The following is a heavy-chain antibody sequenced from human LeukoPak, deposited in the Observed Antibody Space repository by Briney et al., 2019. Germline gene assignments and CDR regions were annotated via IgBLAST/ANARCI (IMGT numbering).Heavy chain of an antibody. CDR3: ARGDSSGYYWNDY. CDR2: SRNKANTYTT. V-gene: IGHV3-72*01. J-gene: IGHJ4*02. D-gene: IGHD3-22*01. CDR1: GFTFSDHN. Sequence: GGSLRLSCAASGFTFSDHNMDWVRQAPGKGLEWIGRSRNKANTYTTEYAASVKGRFTISRDDSKNSLYLQMNSLKTEDTAVYYCARGDSSGYYWNDYWDQGTLVTVSS.